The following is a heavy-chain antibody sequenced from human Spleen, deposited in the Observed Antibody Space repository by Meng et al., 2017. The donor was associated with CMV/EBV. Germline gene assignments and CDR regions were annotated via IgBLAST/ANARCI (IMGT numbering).Heavy chain of an antibody. D-gene: IGHD3-9*01. J-gene: IGHJ4*02. V-gene: IGHV1-8*03. Sequence: ASVKVSCKASGYTFTSYDINWVRQATGQGLEWMGWMNPNSGNTGYAQKFQGRVTITRNTSISTAYMELSRLRPDDTAVYYCARGLRYFDPHDFDYWSQGTLVTVSS. CDR3: ARGLRYFDPHDFDY. CDR2: MNPNSGNT. CDR1: GYTFTSYD.